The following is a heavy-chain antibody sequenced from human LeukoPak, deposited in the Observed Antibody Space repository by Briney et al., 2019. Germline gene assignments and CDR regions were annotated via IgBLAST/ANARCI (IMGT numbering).Heavy chain of an antibody. Sequence: PSETLSLTCAVYGGSFSGYYWSWIRQPPGKALEWIGEINHTGSTNYNPSLKSRVTISVDTSKNQFSLKLSSVTAADSAVYYCARGSDRHIVVVPAAMVTRTKYYFDYWGQGTLVTVSS. CDR1: GGSFSGYY. J-gene: IGHJ4*02. D-gene: IGHD2-2*01. CDR3: ARGSDRHIVVVPAAMVTRTKYYFDY. CDR2: INHTGST. V-gene: IGHV4-34*01.